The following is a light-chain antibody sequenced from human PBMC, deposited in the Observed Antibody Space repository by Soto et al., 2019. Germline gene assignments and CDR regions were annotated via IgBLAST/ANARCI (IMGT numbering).Light chain of an antibody. V-gene: IGLV1-47*01. Sequence: QPVLTQPPSASGTPGQRVTISCSGSSSNIGSNSVYWYQQLPGTAPKLLIYRNNQRPSGVPDRFSGSRSGTSASLAISGLRSEDEADYYCAACDDSLSGWVFGGGTKLTVL. CDR1: SSNIGSNS. CDR2: RNN. J-gene: IGLJ3*02. CDR3: AACDDSLSGWV.